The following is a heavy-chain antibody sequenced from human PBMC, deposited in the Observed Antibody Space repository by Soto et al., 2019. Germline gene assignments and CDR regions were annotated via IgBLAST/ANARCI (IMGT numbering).Heavy chain of an antibody. V-gene: IGHV3-73*01. Sequence: EVQLVESGGGLVQPGGSLKLSCAASGFTFSGSAMHWVRQASGKGLEWVGRIRSKANSYETAYAASVKGRFTISRDDSQHPAYLQVNSVKAEDPAVCYCTSPSYDSSGYLPGDYWGQGTLVTVCS. D-gene: IGHD3-22*01. CDR2: IRSKANSYET. CDR3: TSPSYDSSGYLPGDY. CDR1: GFTFSGSA. J-gene: IGHJ4*02.